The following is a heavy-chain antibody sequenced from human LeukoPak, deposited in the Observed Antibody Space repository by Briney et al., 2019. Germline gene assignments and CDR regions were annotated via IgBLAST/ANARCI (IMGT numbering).Heavy chain of an antibody. CDR3: ATLYYYDSSGYSYYFDY. V-gene: IGHV4-59*03. CDR1: NGSISSYY. J-gene: IGHJ4*02. D-gene: IGHD3-22*01. Sequence: SETLSLTCTVSNGSISSYYWSWIRQPPGKGLEWIGYVSYSGTTNYNPSLKSRVTISVDTSKNQDSLKLSSVTAADTAVYYCATLYYYDSSGYSYYFDYWGQGTLVTVSS. CDR2: VSYSGTT.